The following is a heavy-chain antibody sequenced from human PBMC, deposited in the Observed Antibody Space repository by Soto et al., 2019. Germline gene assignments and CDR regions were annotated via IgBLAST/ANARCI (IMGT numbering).Heavy chain of an antibody. V-gene: IGHV3-11*01. CDR2: ISSSGSTI. CDR3: ARDLITMVRGVKGYYGMDV. J-gene: IGHJ6*02. D-gene: IGHD3-10*01. Sequence: GGSLRLSCAASGFTFSDYYMSWIRQAPGKGLEWVSYISSSGSTIYYADSVKGRFTISRDNAKNSLYLQMNSLRAEDTAVYYCARDLITMVRGVKGYYGMDVWGQGTTVTVSS. CDR1: GFTFSDYY.